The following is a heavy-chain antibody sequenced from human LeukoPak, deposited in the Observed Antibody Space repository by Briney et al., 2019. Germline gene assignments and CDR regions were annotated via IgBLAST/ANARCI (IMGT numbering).Heavy chain of an antibody. CDR1: GFTFSSHW. J-gene: IGHJ5*02. V-gene: IGHV3-74*01. CDR2: IISDGSST. Sequence: GGSLRLPCAASGFTFSSHWMHWVRQAPGKGLVWVSRIISDGSSTSYADSVKGRFTISRDNAKNTLYLQMNSLRAEDTAVYYCARVKLATQTVWFDPWGQGTQVTVSS. CDR3: ARVKLATQTVWFDP. D-gene: IGHD6-13*01.